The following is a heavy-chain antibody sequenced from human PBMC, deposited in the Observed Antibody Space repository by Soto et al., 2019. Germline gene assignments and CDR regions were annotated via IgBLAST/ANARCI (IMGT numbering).Heavy chain of an antibody. CDR3: AKEPRIYDFWSGYYQPPTYYFDY. J-gene: IGHJ4*02. CDR1: GFTFSSYA. Sequence: GGSLRLSCAASGFTFSSYAMSWVRQAPGKGLEWVSAISGSGGSTYYADSVKGRFTISRDNSKNTLYLQMNSLRAEDTAVYYCAKEPRIYDFWSGYYQPPTYYFDYWGQGTLVTVSS. V-gene: IGHV3-23*01. D-gene: IGHD3-3*01. CDR2: ISGSGGST.